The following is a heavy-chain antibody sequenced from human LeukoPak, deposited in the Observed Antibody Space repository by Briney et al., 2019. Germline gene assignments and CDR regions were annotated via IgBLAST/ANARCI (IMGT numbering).Heavy chain of an antibody. V-gene: IGHV3-23*01. CDR3: AKANILLWFGESLYIDY. D-gene: IGHD3-10*01. J-gene: IGHJ4*02. Sequence: GGSLRLSCAGSGFTFSSYAMSWVRQAPGKGLEWVSGIGGSGGSTYYADSVKGRFTISRDNSKNTLYLQMNSLRAEDTAVYYCAKANILLWFGESLYIDYWGQGTLVTVSS. CDR2: IGGSGGST. CDR1: GFTFSSYA.